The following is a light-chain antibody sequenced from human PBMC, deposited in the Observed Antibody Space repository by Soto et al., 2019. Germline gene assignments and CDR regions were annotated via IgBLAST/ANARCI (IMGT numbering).Light chain of an antibody. CDR3: PQYHNWPPQYS. V-gene: IGKV3-15*01. CDR2: GAS. Sequence: EIVMMQSPDTLSVSPGERATLSCRASQSIASNLAWYQQKPGQAPRLLIHGASNRATGVPARFSGSGSGTEFTLTISSLQSEDFAVYFCPQYHNWPPQYSFGQGTKLQIK. CDR1: QSIASN. J-gene: IGKJ2*03.